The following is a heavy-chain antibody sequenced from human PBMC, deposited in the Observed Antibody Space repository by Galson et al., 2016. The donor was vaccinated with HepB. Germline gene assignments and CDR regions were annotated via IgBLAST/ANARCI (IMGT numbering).Heavy chain of an antibody. CDR2: ISSSSAFI. Sequence: SLRLSCAASGFPFSRYGMNWVRPAPGKGLEWVSSISSSSAFIYYADSLKGRFTISRDNAKDSLYLQINSLRGEDTAVYYCARDRGYSGYGAYNWFDPWGQGTLVTVSS. J-gene: IGHJ5*02. V-gene: IGHV3-21*01. D-gene: IGHD5-12*01. CDR3: ARDRGYSGYGAYNWFDP. CDR1: GFPFSRYG.